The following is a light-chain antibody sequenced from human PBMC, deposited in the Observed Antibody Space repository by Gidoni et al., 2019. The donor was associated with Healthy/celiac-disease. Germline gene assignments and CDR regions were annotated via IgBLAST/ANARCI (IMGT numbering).Light chain of an antibody. CDR1: PSVLYSSNNKNY. Sequence: DIVMTQSPHSLAVSLGERATINCKSSPSVLYSSNNKNYLAWYQQKPGQPPKLLISWASTRESGVPDRSSGSGSGTDFTLTISSLQAEDVAVYYCQQYYSTPTFGQGTKVEIK. CDR2: WAS. J-gene: IGKJ1*01. CDR3: QQYYSTPT. V-gene: IGKV4-1*01.